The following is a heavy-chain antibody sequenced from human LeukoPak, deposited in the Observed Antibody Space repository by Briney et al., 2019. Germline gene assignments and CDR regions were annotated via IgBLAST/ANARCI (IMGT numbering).Heavy chain of an antibody. CDR3: AREFLASRRNWVDP. CDR1: GDSISSGTDY. CDR2: IYTTGTT. Sequence: SETLSLTCAVSGDSISSGTDYWRWIRQPAGQGLEWIGRIYTTGTTNYNPSLKSRVTISVDTSKNQFSLNLTSVTAADTAVYYCAREFLASRRNWVDPWGQGILVTVSS. D-gene: IGHD6-6*01. J-gene: IGHJ5*02. V-gene: IGHV4-61*02.